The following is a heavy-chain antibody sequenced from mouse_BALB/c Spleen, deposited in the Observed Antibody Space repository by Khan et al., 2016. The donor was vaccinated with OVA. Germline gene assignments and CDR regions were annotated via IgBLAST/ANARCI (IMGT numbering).Heavy chain of an antibody. CDR1: GYTFTSYY. CDR2: INPSNGGT. CDR3: TRRNWDYWYFDV. Sequence: QVQLQQPGAELVKPGASVKLSCKASGYTFTSYYMYWVKQRPGQGLEWIGGINPSNGGTNFNEKFKSKATLTVDKSSSTAYMQLSSLTSEDSAVYYCTRRNWDYWYFDVWGAGTTVTVSS. D-gene: IGHD4-1*01. V-gene: IGHV1S81*02. J-gene: IGHJ1*01.